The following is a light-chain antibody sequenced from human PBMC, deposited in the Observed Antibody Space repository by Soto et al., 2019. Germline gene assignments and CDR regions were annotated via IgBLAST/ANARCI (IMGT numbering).Light chain of an antibody. CDR2: EVS. CDR3: SSYTSSSTLYV. V-gene: IGLV2-14*01. CDR1: SSDVGGYNY. J-gene: IGLJ1*01. Sequence: QSVLTQPASVSGSPGQSITISCTGTSSDVGGYNYVSWYQQHPGKAPKLMIYEVSNRPSGVSNRFSRSKSGSTASLTISGLQAEDEADYYCSSYTSSSTLYVFGTGTKLTVL.